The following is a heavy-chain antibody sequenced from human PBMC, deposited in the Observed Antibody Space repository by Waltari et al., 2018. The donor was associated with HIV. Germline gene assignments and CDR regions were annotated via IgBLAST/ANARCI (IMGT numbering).Heavy chain of an antibody. Sequence: QVQLVQSGAEVKKPGASVKVSCKASGYTFTSYGISWVRQAPGQGLEWMGWISAYNGNTNYAQKLQGRGTMTTDTSTSTAYMELRSLRSDDTAVYYCARDLPPGGPGPEIDYWGQGTLVTVSS. J-gene: IGHJ4*02. CDR1: GYTFTSYG. D-gene: IGHD3-10*01. V-gene: IGHV1-18*01. CDR2: ISAYNGNT. CDR3: ARDLPPGGPGPEIDY.